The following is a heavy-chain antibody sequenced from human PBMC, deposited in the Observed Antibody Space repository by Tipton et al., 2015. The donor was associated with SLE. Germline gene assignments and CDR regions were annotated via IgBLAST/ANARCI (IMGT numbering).Heavy chain of an antibody. CDR3: VEGHTAMVIFDS. V-gene: IGHV4-39*01. J-gene: IGHJ4*01. D-gene: IGHD5-18*01. CDR2: TYYDGTT. Sequence: TLSLTCNVSGVSVSATSYYWGWVRQSPGKRLEWIGSTYYDGTTYYSESLKSRVSISTDTSKNQFSLKVMSVTAADTAVYFCVEGHTAMVIFDSWGRGTLVTVSS. CDR1: GVSVSATSYY.